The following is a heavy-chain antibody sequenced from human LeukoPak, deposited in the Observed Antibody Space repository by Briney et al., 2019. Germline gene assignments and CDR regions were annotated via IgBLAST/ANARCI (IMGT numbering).Heavy chain of an antibody. Sequence: GGSLRLSCAASGFTFSSYSMNWVRQAPGKGLEWVSSISSSSSYIYYADSVKGRFTISRDNAKKSLYLQMNSLRPEDTAFYYCTKDTKLLWFGELSDAFDIWGQGTLVTVSS. V-gene: IGHV3-21*04. D-gene: IGHD3-10*01. CDR1: GFTFSSYS. J-gene: IGHJ3*02. CDR3: TKDTKLLWFGELSDAFDI. CDR2: ISSSSSYI.